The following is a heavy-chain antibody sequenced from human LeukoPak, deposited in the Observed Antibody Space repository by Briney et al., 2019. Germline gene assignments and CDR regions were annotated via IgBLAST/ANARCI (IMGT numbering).Heavy chain of an antibody. CDR3: ARQGAAGKYYYYYMDV. Sequence: GESLKISCKGSGYSFTSYWIGWVLQMPGKGLEWMVIIYPGYSDTRYSPSFQGQVTISADKSINTAYLEWSSLKASDTAIYYCARQGAAGKYYYYYMDVWGKGTTVTVSS. J-gene: IGHJ6*03. D-gene: IGHD6-13*01. V-gene: IGHV5-51*01. CDR2: IYPGYSDT. CDR1: GYSFTSYW.